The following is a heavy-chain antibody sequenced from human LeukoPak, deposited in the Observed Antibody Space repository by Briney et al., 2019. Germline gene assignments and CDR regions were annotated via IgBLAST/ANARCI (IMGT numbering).Heavy chain of an antibody. CDR1: GGSFSGYY. CDR3: AREGSGSYYRAPFDY. J-gene: IGHJ4*02. V-gene: IGHV4-34*01. CDR2: INHSGST. Sequence: SETLSLTCAVYGGSFSGYYWSWIRQPRGKGLEWSGEINHSGSTNYNPSLKSRVTISVDTSKNQFSLKLSSVTAADTAVYYCAREGSGSYYRAPFDYWGQGTLATVSS. D-gene: IGHD3-10*01.